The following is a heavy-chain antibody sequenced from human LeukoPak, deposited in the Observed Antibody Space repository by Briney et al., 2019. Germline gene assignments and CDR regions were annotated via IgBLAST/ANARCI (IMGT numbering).Heavy chain of an antibody. CDR2: TRNKANSYTT. V-gene: IGHV3-72*01. Sequence: GGSLRLCCAASGFTFSDHYMDWVRQAPGKGLEWVGRTRNKANSYTTEYAASVKGRFTISRDDSKNSLYLQMNSLKTEDTAVYYCARVDYGEALDIWGQGTMVTVSS. J-gene: IGHJ3*02. CDR3: ARVDYGEALDI. CDR1: GFTFSDHY. D-gene: IGHD4-17*01.